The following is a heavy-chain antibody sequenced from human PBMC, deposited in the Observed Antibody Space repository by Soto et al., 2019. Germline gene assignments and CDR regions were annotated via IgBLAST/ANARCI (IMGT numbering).Heavy chain of an antibody. V-gene: IGHV3-74*01. CDR3: ARGLRGYSGYDPKQYYYYYYMDV. CDR2: INSDGSST. Sequence: GGSLRLSCAASGFTFSSYWMHWVRQAPGKGLVWVSRINSDGSSTSYADSVKGRFTISRDNAKNTLYLQMNSLRAEDTAVYYWARGLRGYSGYDPKQYYYYYYMDVWGKGTTVTVSS. J-gene: IGHJ6*03. D-gene: IGHD5-12*01. CDR1: GFTFSSYW.